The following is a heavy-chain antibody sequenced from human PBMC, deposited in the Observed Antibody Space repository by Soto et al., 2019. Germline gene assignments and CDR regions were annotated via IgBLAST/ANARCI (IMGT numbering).Heavy chain of an antibody. V-gene: IGHV1-18*01. CDR3: SLGFCTSTDCYPHYQGMDV. CDR2: ISANNGNT. Sequence: ASVKVSCKASGYTVTNYGITWVRQAPGQGLQWMGWISANNGNTNYAQNLQGRVTMTTDTSTSTAYMALRSLRSDDTAVYYCSLGFCTSTDCYPHYQGMDVWGQGTTVTVSS. D-gene: IGHD2-2*01. J-gene: IGHJ6*02. CDR1: GYTVTNYG.